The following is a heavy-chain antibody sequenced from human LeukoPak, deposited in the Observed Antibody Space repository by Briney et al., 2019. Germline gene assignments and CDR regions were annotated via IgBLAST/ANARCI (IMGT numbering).Heavy chain of an antibody. Sequence: SETLSLTCTVSGGSVSSGSYYWSWIRQPPGKGLEWIGYIYYSGSTNYNPSLKSRVTISVDTSKNQFSLKLSSVTAADTAVYYCARLKGPATYYYYYGMDVWGQGTTVTVSS. V-gene: IGHV4-61*01. D-gene: IGHD2-2*01. CDR1: GGSVSSGSYY. J-gene: IGHJ6*02. CDR2: IYYSGST. CDR3: ARLKGPATYYYYYGMDV.